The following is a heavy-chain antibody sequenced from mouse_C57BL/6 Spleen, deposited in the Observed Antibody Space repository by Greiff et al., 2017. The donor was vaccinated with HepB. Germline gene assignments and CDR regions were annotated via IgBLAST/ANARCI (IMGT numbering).Heavy chain of an antibody. CDR3: TNYGSSFYAMDY. CDR2: IDPEDGDT. D-gene: IGHD1-1*01. Sequence: VQLQQSGAELVRPGASVKLSCTASGFNIKDYYMHWVKQRPEQGLEWIGRIDPEDGDTEYAPKFQGKATMTADTSSNTAYLQLSSLTSEDTAVYYCTNYGSSFYAMDYWGQGTSVTVSS. CDR1: GFNIKDYY. V-gene: IGHV14-1*01. J-gene: IGHJ4*01.